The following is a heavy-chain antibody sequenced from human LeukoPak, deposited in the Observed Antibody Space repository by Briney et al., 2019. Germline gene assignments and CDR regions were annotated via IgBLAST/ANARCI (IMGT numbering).Heavy chain of an antibody. D-gene: IGHD3-10*01. Sequence: SVKVSCKASGGTFSSYAISWVRQAPGQGLEWMGGIIPIFGTANYAQKFQGRVTVTTDESTSTANMELSSLRSEDTAMYYCATLVSGGYYFDSWGQGTLVTVSS. CDR2: IIPIFGTA. V-gene: IGHV1-69*05. CDR3: ATLVSGGYYFDS. CDR1: GGTFSSYA. J-gene: IGHJ4*02.